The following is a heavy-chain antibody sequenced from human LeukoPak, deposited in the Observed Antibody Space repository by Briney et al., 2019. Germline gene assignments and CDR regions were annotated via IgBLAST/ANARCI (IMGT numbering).Heavy chain of an antibody. V-gene: IGHV4-39*01. D-gene: IGHD5-18*01. CDR3: ARTERRSNTAMVRGPYNWFDP. J-gene: IGHJ5*02. Sequence: SETLSLTCTVSGGSISSSSYYWGWLRQPRGKGLEWIGSIYYSGSTYYNPSLKSRFTISVDTSKNQFSLKLSSVTAADTAVYYCARTERRSNTAMVRGPYNWFDPWGQGTLVTVSS. CDR2: IYYSGST. CDR1: GGSISSSSYY.